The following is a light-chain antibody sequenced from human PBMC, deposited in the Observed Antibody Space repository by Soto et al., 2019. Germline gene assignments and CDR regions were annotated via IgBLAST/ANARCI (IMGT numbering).Light chain of an antibody. V-gene: IGKV1-5*01. CDR2: DAS. CDR3: QEDNSYTGP. CDR1: RSVDLW. J-gene: IGKJ1*01. Sequence: DVRGNLSASSVSASVADRVTXXCLASRSVDLWLAWYQQKPGKAPKLLIYDASSLQSGVPSRFSGSGSGTEFTLTISSLQPDDFGTYYCQEDNSYTGPVGPGTKVDIK.